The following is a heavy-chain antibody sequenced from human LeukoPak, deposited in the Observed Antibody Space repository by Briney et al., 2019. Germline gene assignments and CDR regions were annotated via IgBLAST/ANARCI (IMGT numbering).Heavy chain of an antibody. Sequence: GGSLRLSCTTSGFTFGDYAMSWFRQAPGKGLEWVGFIRSKPYGGTTENAASVKGRFTISRDDSKSIAYLQMNSLKTEDTAVYYCARGGVYCSSVSCSVDYWGQGILVTVSS. J-gene: IGHJ4*02. CDR1: GFTFGDYA. D-gene: IGHD2-2*01. V-gene: IGHV3-49*03. CDR2: IRSKPYGGTT. CDR3: ARGGVYCSSVSCSVDY.